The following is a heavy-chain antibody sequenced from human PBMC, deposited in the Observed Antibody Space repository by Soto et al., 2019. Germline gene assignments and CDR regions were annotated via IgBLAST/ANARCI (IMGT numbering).Heavy chain of an antibody. CDR3: ARGMDYGSGSPQAFDI. CDR1: GFTFSSYD. J-gene: IGHJ3*02. V-gene: IGHV3-13*01. D-gene: IGHD3-10*01. Sequence: GGSLRLSCAASGFTFSSYDMHWVRQATGKGLEWVSAIGTAGDTYYPGSVKGRFTISRENAKNSLYLQMNSLRAGDTAVYYCARGMDYGSGSPQAFDIWGQGTMVTVSS. CDR2: IGTAGDT.